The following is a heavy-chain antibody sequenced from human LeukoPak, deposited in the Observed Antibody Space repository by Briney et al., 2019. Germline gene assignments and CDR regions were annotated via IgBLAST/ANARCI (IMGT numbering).Heavy chain of an antibody. CDR2: VFYSGST. V-gene: IGHV4-59*12. J-gene: IGHJ4*02. CDR1: GGSISNYY. CDR3: ARADVNYFDY. Sequence: SETLSLTCTVSGGSISNYYWSWIRQPPGKGLEWIGYVFYSGSTNYNPSLRSRVTISVDTSKNQFSLKLSSVTAADTAVYYCARADVNYFDYWGQGTLVTVSS.